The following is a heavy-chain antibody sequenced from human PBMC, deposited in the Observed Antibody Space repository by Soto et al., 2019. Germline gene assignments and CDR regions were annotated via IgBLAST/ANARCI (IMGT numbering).Heavy chain of an antibody. CDR2: ISYDGSNK. D-gene: IGHD3-22*01. Sequence: QVQLVESGGGVVQPGRSLRLSCAASGFTFSSYAMHWVRQAPGKGLEWVAVISYDGSNKYYADSVKGRFTISRDNSKNTLYLQMNILRAEDTAVYYCARSSGSNYYYYGMDVWGRGTTVTVSS. CDR1: GFTFSSYA. J-gene: IGHJ6*02. V-gene: IGHV3-30-3*01. CDR3: ARSSGSNYYYYGMDV.